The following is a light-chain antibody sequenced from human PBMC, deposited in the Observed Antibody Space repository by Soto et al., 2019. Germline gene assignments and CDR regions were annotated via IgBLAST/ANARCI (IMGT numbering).Light chain of an antibody. CDR1: QSISSW. Sequence: DIQMTQSNSTLSASVGDRVTITCRASQSISSWLAWYQQKPGKAPKLLIYDASSLESGVPSRFSGSGSGTEFTLTISSLQPDDFATYYCQQYDSYSIPFGQGTRLAIK. CDR3: QQYDSYSIP. V-gene: IGKV1-5*01. CDR2: DAS. J-gene: IGKJ5*01.